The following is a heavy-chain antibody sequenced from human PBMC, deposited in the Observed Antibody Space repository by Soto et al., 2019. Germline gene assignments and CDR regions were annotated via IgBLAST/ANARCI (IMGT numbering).Heavy chain of an antibody. CDR1: GGSISGSY. D-gene: IGHD6-19*01. CDR3: TRSVAVPGAHIDY. V-gene: IGHV4-59*01. CDR2: VYYTGST. Sequence: SETLSLTCSVSGGSISGSYWSWIRQSPGKGLEWLGYVYYTGSTNYSPSLRSRVSISVDTSKNEFSLRLSSVTAADTAVYFCTRSVAVPGAHIDYWGQGTQVTVSS. J-gene: IGHJ4*02.